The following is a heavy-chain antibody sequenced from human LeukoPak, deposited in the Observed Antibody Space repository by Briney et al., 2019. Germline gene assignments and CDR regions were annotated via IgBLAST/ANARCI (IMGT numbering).Heavy chain of an antibody. CDR3: AKDLSGSYIRGFDY. CDR1: GFTFSSYA. CDR2: ISGSGGST. J-gene: IGHJ4*02. Sequence: GGSLRLSCAASGFTFSSYAMDWVRQAPGKGLEWVSGISGSGGSTYYADSVKGRFTISRDNSKNTVYLQMNSLRAEDTAVYYCAKDLSGSYIRGFDYWGQGTLVTVSS. D-gene: IGHD1-26*01. V-gene: IGHV3-23*01.